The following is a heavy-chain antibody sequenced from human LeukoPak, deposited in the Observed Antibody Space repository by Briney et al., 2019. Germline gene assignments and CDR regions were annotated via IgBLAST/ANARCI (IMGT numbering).Heavy chain of an antibody. V-gene: IGHV3-23*01. CDR1: EFIFSNYA. J-gene: IGHJ4*02. Sequence: PGGSLRLSCAASEFIFSNYAMSWVRQAPGKGLEWVSAITGSGGSTYYADSVKGRFTIARGNSQNPLYLQMNSLRAEDPAVYYCAKDRLRLPFWGQGTLVIVSS. CDR2: ITGSGGST. D-gene: IGHD6-25*01. CDR3: AKDRLRLPF.